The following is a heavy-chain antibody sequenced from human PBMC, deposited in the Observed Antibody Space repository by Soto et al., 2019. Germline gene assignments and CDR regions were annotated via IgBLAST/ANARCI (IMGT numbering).Heavy chain of an antibody. CDR3: AKDGAIEVGMDV. Sequence: GSLRLSCAASGFTFSSYGMHWVRQAPGKGLEWVAVISYDGSNKYYADSVKGRFTISRDNSKNTLYLQMNSLRAEDTAVYYCAKDGAIEVGMDVWGQATTVTVSS. CDR2: ISYDGSNK. V-gene: IGHV3-30*18. CDR1: GFTFSSYG. J-gene: IGHJ6*02. D-gene: IGHD2-2*02.